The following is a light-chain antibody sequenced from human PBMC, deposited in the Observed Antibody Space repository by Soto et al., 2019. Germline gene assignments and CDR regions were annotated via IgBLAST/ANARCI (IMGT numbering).Light chain of an antibody. CDR1: QDISNY. CDR2: DAS. Sequence: DIQMTQSPSSLSASVGDRVTITCQASQDISNYLNWYQQKPGKAPKLLIYDASNLETGVPSRFSGSGSGTDFTFTISSLQPEDIATYYCKQYDNIILTFGPGTKVDIK. CDR3: KQYDNIILT. J-gene: IGKJ3*01. V-gene: IGKV1-33*01.